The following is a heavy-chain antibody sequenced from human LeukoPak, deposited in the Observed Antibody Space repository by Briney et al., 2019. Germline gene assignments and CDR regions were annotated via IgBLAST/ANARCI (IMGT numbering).Heavy chain of an antibody. CDR3: AKNYLSIVVVPTNY. Sequence: GGSLRLSCAASGFTFSSYAMTWVRQAPGKGLEWVSAISGSGGSTYYADSVKGRFTISRDNSKNTLYLQMNSLRAEDTAVYYCAKNYLSIVVVPTNYWGQGTLVTVSS. V-gene: IGHV3-23*01. CDR2: ISGSGGST. CDR1: GFTFSSYA. D-gene: IGHD2-2*01. J-gene: IGHJ4*02.